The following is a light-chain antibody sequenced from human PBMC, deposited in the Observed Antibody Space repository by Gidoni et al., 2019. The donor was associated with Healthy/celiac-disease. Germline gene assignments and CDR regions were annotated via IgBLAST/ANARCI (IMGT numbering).Light chain of an antibody. Sequence: EIVMTKSPAPLSVSPGERATLSCRASHSVSSNLAWYQQKPGQAPRLLIYGASTRATGIPARFSGSGSGTEFTLTISSLQSEDFAVYYCQQYNNWPPGSTFXGXTKVEIK. CDR3: QQYNNWPPGST. CDR2: GAS. V-gene: IGKV3-15*01. J-gene: IGKJ4*01. CDR1: HSVSSN.